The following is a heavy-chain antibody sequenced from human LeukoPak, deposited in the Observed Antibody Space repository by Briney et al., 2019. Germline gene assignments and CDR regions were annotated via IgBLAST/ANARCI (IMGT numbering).Heavy chain of an antibody. CDR1: GGSFSGYY. Sequence: TLSLTCAVYGGSFSGYYWSWIRQPPGKGLEWIGYIYYSGSTYYNPSLKSRVTISVDTSKNQFSLKLSSVTAADTAVYYCAREGPGVVVAAHWGQGTLVTVSS. CDR3: AREGPGVVVAAH. CDR2: IYYSGST. D-gene: IGHD2-15*01. V-gene: IGHV4-34*09. J-gene: IGHJ4*02.